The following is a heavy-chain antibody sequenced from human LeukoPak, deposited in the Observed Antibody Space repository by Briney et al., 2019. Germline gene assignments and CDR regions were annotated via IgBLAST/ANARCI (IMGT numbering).Heavy chain of an antibody. J-gene: IGHJ4*02. CDR2: ITTSGGST. V-gene: IGHV3-23*01. D-gene: IGHD3-22*01. Sequence: GGSLRLSCAASGFTFSSYGMSSVRHAPGKGLEWVSFITTSGGSTSYADSVEGRFTISRDNPSHTLYMQMNSLRDDDTALYYCAIMHGYYDGSGYWVQWGQGTLVTVSS. CDR1: GFTFSSYG. CDR3: AIMHGYYDGSGYWVQ.